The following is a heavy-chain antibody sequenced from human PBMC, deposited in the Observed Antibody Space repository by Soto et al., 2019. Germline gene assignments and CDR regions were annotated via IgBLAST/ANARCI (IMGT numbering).Heavy chain of an antibody. CDR1: GFTFSSYG. CDR2: IWYDGSNK. D-gene: IGHD6-19*01. CDR3: AGSPGGWEDWYFGL. Sequence: QEQLVESGGGVVQPGRSLRLSCAASGFTFSSYGMHWVRQAPGKGMEWVAVIWYDGSNKYYVESGKGRFTISRDNSPDTLYRQMKSRRAEDTAVYYCAGSPGGWEDWYFGLGGRGTLVTVSS. J-gene: IGHJ2*01. V-gene: IGHV3-33*01.